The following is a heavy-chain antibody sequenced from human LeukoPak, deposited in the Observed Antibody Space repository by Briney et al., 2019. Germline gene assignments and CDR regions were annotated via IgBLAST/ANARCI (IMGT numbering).Heavy chain of an antibody. CDR1: GITLSNYG. J-gene: IGHJ4*02. V-gene: IGHV3-23*01. CDR2: ISDSGGRT. Sequence: PGGSLRLSCAVSGITLSNYGMTWVRQAPGKGLEWVAGISDSGGRTNYADSVKGRFTISRDNPKTTLYLQMNSLRAEDPAVYYCAKGCREQWMAFDYGGQGTLVMVSA. CDR3: AKGCREQWMAFDY. D-gene: IGHD6-19*01.